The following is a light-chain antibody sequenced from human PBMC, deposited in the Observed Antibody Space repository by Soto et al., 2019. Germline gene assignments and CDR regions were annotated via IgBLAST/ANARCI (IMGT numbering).Light chain of an antibody. J-gene: IGKJ4*01. CDR1: QDIHSW. CDR2: IAS. CDR3: QQSKSFPLT. V-gene: IGKV1-12*01. Sequence: DIQMTQSPSSVSASVGDRVTITCRASQDIHSWLTWYQQKPGKAPKVLIYIASRLQPGVPSRFSGRGSGTDFSLTISNLQPEDFATYFCQQSKSFPLTFGGGTKVEIK.